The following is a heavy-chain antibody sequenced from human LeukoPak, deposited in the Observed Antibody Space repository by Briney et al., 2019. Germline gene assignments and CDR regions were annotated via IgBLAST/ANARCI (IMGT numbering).Heavy chain of an antibody. D-gene: IGHD3-10*01. Sequence: SETLSLTCTVSGGSISSSSYYWGWIRQPPGKGLEWIGSIYYSGSTYYNPSLKSRVTISVDTSKNQFSLKLSSVTAADTAVYYCARLGYYGSGSYSDYWGQGTLVTVSS. CDR2: IYYSGST. V-gene: IGHV4-39*07. CDR3: ARLGYYGSGSYSDY. CDR1: GGSISSSSYY. J-gene: IGHJ4*02.